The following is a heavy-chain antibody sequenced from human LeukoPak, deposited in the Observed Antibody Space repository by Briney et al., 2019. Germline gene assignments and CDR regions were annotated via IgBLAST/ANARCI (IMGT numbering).Heavy chain of an antibody. D-gene: IGHD2-2*01. J-gene: IGHJ5*02. CDR2: INPSGGST. V-gene: IGHV1-46*01. CDR1: GHTFTSYY. CDR3: ARDRGSLGYCSSTSCYRFDP. Sequence: ASVKVSCKASGHTFTSYYMHWVRQAPGQGLEWMGIINPSGGSTSYAQKFQGRVTMTRDMSTSTVYMELSSLRSEDTAVYYCARDRGSLGYCSSTSCYRFDPWGQGTLVTVSP.